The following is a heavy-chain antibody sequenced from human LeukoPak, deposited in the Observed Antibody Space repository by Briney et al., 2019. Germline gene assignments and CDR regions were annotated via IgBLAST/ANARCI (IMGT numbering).Heavy chain of an antibody. J-gene: IGHJ4*02. Sequence: QPGGSLRLSCAASGFTSDDYAMHWVRQPPGKGLEWVSGITWNSRDIGYADSVKGRFTISRDNAKNTLYLQMNSLRAEDTAVYYCARRVVVPAAPYYFDYWGQGTLVTVSS. CDR2: ITWNSRDI. D-gene: IGHD2-2*01. V-gene: IGHV3-9*02. CDR3: ARRVVVPAAPYYFDY. CDR1: GFTSDDYA.